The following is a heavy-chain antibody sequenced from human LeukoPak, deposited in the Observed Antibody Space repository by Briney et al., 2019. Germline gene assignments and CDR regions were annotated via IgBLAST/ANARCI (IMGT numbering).Heavy chain of an antibody. CDR3: TTVGTIAVAGLDY. CDR2: IKSKSYGGTT. V-gene: IGHV3-15*01. CDR1: GFTFTNAW. Sequence: GGSLRLSCEASGFTFTNAWMNWVRQAPGKGLEWVGHIKSKSYGGTTDYAAPVKGRFTISRDDSKNTLYLQMSSLKTEDTAVYYCTTVGTIAVAGLDYWGQGTLVSVSS. D-gene: IGHD6-19*01. J-gene: IGHJ4*02.